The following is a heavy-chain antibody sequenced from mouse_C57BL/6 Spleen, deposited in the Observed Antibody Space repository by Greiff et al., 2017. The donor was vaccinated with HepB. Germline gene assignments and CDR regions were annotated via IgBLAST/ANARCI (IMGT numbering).Heavy chain of an antibody. CDR1: GYTFTSYG. Sequence: LVESGAELARPGASVKLSCKASGYTFTSYGISWVKQRTGQGLEWIGEIYPRSGNTYYNEKFKGKATLTADKSSSTAYMELRSLTSEDSAVYFCARMVTTDFDYWGQGTTLTVSS. V-gene: IGHV1-81*01. CDR3: ARMVTTDFDY. CDR2: IYPRSGNT. D-gene: IGHD2-2*01. J-gene: IGHJ2*01.